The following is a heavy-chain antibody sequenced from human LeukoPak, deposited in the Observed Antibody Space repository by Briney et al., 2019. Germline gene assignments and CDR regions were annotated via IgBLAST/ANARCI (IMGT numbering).Heavy chain of an antibody. J-gene: IGHJ4*02. V-gene: IGHV1-18*01. Sequence: ASVKVSCKASGYTFTSYGVSWVRQAPGQGLEWMGWIIVYNGNTNYAQSLQGRVTMTTDTSTSTAYMELRSLRSDDTAVYYCARVIVGATSGDYWGQGTLVTVSS. CDR2: IIVYNGNT. D-gene: IGHD1-26*01. CDR3: ARVIVGATSGDY. CDR1: GYTFTSYG.